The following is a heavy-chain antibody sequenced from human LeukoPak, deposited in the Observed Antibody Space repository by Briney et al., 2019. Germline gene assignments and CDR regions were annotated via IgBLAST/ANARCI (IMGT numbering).Heavy chain of an antibody. CDR3: ARDSYYYDSSGYPSDY. CDR2: ISAYNGNT. V-gene: IGHV1-18*01. Sequence: GASVKVSCKASGYTFTSYGISWVRQAPGQGLEWMGWISAYNGNTNYAQKLQGRVTMTTDTSTSTAYMELRSLRSDDTAVYYCARDSYYYDSSGYPSDYGGQGTLVTVSS. CDR1: GYTFTSYG. D-gene: IGHD3-22*01. J-gene: IGHJ4*02.